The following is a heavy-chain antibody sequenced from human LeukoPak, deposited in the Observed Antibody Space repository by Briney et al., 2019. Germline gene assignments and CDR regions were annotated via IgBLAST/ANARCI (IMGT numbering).Heavy chain of an antibody. V-gene: IGHV3-30*18. D-gene: IGHD1-1*01. CDR1: GFTFSSYW. CDR2: ISYDGSNK. Sequence: GGSLRLSCAASGFTFSSYWMSWVRQAPGKGLDWVAVISYDGSNKYYADSMKGRFTISRDNSKNTLYLQMNSLRAEDTAVYYCAKTTTGTSHSYYYYYMDVWGKGTTVTVSS. CDR3: AKTTTGTSHSYYYYYMDV. J-gene: IGHJ6*03.